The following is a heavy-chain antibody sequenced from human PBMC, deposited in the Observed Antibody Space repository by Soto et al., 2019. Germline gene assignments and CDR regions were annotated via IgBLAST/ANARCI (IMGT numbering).Heavy chain of an antibody. J-gene: IGHJ6*02. CDR3: ARGGSTHYYYGLDV. CDR2: VAASGST. Sequence: SETLSLTCTLSCGSISGFFWTWVRQPPGMPLEGLGHVAASGSTAYNPSLRSRLSLSLDVSKNRFSLELTSVTAADTATYFCARGGSTHYYYGLDVWGQGTTVTVSS. CDR1: CGSISGFF. V-gene: IGHV4-4*07.